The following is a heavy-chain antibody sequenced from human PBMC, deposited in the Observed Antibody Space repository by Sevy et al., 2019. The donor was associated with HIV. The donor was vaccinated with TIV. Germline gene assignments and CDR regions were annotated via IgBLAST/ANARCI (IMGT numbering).Heavy chain of an antibody. CDR2: ITNSSSYI. V-gene: IGHV3-21*01. Sequence: GGSLRLSCAASGFTFSTSTMNWVRQAPGKGLEWVSLITNSSSYIFYADSVKGRFTISRDNAKNSLFLQMNSRRAEDTAVYYCVRDGWNYWGQGTLVTVSS. D-gene: IGHD2-15*01. J-gene: IGHJ4*02. CDR1: GFTFSTST. CDR3: VRDGWNY.